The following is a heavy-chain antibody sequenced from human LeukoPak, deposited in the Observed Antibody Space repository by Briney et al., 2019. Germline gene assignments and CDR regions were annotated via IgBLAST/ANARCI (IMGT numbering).Heavy chain of an antibody. CDR1: GGSIISYY. J-gene: IGHJ4*02. V-gene: IGHV4-59*08. D-gene: IGHD1-14*01. CDR2: IYYSGST. Sequence: SETLSLTCTLSGGSIISYYWSWIRQPPGKGLEWIGYIYYSGSTNYNPSLKSRVTISVDTSKNQFSLKLSSVTAADTAVYYCARHGPGGVTGDYWGQGTLVTVSS. CDR3: ARHGPGGVTGDY.